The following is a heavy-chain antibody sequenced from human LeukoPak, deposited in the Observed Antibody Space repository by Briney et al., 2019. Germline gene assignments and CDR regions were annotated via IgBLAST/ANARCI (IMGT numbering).Heavy chain of an antibody. D-gene: IGHD5-24*01. J-gene: IGHJ6*02. Sequence: PGGSLRLSCVASGFTFDDYGMTWVRQVPGKGLEWVSGANWNGGSTGYADSVKGRFTISRGNAKNSLYLQMNSLRAEDTAVYYCARDLGEPNLEMATIEGYYYYGMDVWGQGTTVTVSS. V-gene: IGHV3-20*04. CDR2: ANWNGGST. CDR1: GFTFDDYG. CDR3: ARDLGEPNLEMATIEGYYYYGMDV.